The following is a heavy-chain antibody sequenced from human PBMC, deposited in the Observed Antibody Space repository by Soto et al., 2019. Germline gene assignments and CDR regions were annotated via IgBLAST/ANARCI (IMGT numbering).Heavy chain of an antibody. D-gene: IGHD3-16*01. CDR2: IHATGTT. J-gene: IGHJ5*02. V-gene: IGHV4-4*07. CDR1: GASISGFY. CDR3: VRDSTKTLRDWFEP. Sequence: PSETLSLTCTVSGASISGFYWSCIRKSAGKGLEWIGSIHATGTTDYNPSLKSRVMMSVDTSKKQLSLKLRSVTAADKAVYYCVRDSTKTLRDWFEPWGQGISVTVSS.